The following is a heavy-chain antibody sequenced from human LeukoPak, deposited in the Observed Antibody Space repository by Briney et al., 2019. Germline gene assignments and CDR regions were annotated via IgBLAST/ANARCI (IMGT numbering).Heavy chain of an antibody. V-gene: IGHV3-21*01. CDR3: ARARGIAVADDY. J-gene: IGHJ4*02. CDR1: GFTFSSYS. Sequence: GGSLRLSYAASGFTFSSYSMNWVRQAPGKGLEWVSSISSSSSYIYYADSVKGRFTISRDNAKNSLYLQMNSLRAEDTAVYYCARARGIAVADDYWGQGTLVTVSS. D-gene: IGHD6-19*01. CDR2: ISSSSSYI.